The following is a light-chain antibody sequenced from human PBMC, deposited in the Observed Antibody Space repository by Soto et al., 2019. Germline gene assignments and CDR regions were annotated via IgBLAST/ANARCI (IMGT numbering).Light chain of an antibody. V-gene: IGLV2-23*01. CDR1: NSDVGSYSL. CDR2: EGT. J-gene: IGLJ3*02. Sequence: QSALTQPASVSGSPGQSITISCTGSNSDVGSYSLVSWFQQHPGRAPKVMIYEGTERPSGVSDRFSGSKSGNTASLTISGLQAEDEADYYCCSYAGLNTWVFGGGTKLTVL. CDR3: CSYAGLNTWV.